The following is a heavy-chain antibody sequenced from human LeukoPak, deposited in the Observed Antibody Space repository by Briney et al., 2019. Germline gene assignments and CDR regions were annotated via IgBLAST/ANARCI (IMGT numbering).Heavy chain of an antibody. CDR1: GFTLSSYA. V-gene: IGHV3-23*01. CDR3: AKGPVVTSDI. CDR2: ISDTGNT. J-gene: IGHJ3*02. Sequence: GGSLRLSCAASGFTLSSYAMSWVRQAPGKGLEWVSAISDTGNTYHADSVKGRFTISRDSSKNTLFLQMNRLRPEDAAVYYCAKGPVVTSDIWGQGTMVTVSS. D-gene: IGHD2-15*01.